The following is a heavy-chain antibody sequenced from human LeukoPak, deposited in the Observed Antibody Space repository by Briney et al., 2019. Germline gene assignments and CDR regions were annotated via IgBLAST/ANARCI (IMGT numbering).Heavy chain of an antibody. CDR1: GGSISSGGYY. V-gene: IGHV4-31*03. Sequence: PSETLSLTCTVSGGSISSGGYYWSWIRQHPGKGLEWIGYIYYSGSTYYNPSLKSRVTISVDTSKNQFSLKLSSVTAADTAVYYCARDAPMVRGVIKYYYYYYGMDVWGQGTTVTVSS. CDR3: ARDAPMVRGVIKYYYYYYGMDV. CDR2: IYYSGST. J-gene: IGHJ6*02. D-gene: IGHD3-10*01.